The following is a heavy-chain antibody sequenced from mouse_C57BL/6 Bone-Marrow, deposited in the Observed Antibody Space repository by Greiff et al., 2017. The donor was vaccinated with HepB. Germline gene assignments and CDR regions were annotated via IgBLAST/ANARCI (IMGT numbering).Heavy chain of an antibody. Sequence: LVESGPELVKPGASVKISCKASGYAFSSSWMNWVKQRPGKGLEWIGRIYPGDGDTNYNGKFKGKATLTADKSSSTAYMQLSSLTSEDSAVYFCARSSGLRRYFDVWGTGTTVTVSS. CDR3: ARSSGLRRYFDV. J-gene: IGHJ1*03. V-gene: IGHV1-82*01. CDR2: IYPGDGDT. D-gene: IGHD2-4*01. CDR1: GYAFSSSW.